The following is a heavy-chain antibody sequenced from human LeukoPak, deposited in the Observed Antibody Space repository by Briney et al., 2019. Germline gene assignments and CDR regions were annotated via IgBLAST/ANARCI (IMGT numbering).Heavy chain of an antibody. CDR1: GGSISTYY. Sequence: PSETLSLTCTVSGGSISTYYWTWIRQPPGRGLEWIGYIYCSGITNYNPSLKSRVTMSVDTSRNQFSLRLNSVTAADTAVYYCARRLAVTGRYYFDYWGQGSLVTVSS. CDR2: IYCSGIT. D-gene: IGHD4-11*01. V-gene: IGHV4-59*01. CDR3: ARRLAVTGRYYFDY. J-gene: IGHJ4*02.